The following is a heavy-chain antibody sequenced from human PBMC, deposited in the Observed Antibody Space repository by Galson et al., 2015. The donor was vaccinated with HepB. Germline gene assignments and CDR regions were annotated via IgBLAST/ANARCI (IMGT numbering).Heavy chain of an antibody. CDR1: GFSLSTSGVG. CDR3: AHSKIRVRWHSSGWYYFDY. J-gene: IGHJ4*02. D-gene: IGHD6-19*01. V-gene: IGHV2-5*01. Sequence: PALVKPTQPLTLTCTFSGFSLSTSGVGVGWLRQPPGKALEWLALIYWNDDKRYSPSLKSRPTITKDTSKNQVVLTMTNMDPVDTATYYCAHSKIRVRWHSSGWYYFDYWGQGTLVTVSS. CDR2: IYWNDDK.